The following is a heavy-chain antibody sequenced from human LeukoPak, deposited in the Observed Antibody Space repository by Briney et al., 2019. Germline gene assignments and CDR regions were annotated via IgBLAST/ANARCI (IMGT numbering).Heavy chain of an antibody. Sequence: SETLSLTCTVSGGSISSGYYWGWIRPPPGKGLEWIGSIYHSGSTYYNPSLKSRVTISVDTSKNQFSLKLSSVTAADTAVYYCTRDRTIAARPFDYWGQGTLVTVSS. CDR3: TRDRTIAARPFDY. CDR1: GGSISSGYY. CDR2: IYHSGST. D-gene: IGHD6-6*01. J-gene: IGHJ4*02. V-gene: IGHV4-38-2*02.